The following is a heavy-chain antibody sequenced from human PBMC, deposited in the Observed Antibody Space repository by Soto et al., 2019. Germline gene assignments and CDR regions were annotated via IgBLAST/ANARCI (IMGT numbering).Heavy chain of an antibody. D-gene: IGHD3-22*01. CDR2: ISYDGSNK. Sequence: GGSLRLSCAASGFTFSSYGMHWVRQAPGKGLEWVAVISYDGSNKYYADSVKGRFTISRDNSKNTLYLQMNSLRAEDTAVYYCAKEVHYYDSSGYYYLLDPWGQGTLVTVSS. CDR1: GFTFSSYG. CDR3: AKEVHYYDSSGYYYLLDP. V-gene: IGHV3-30*18. J-gene: IGHJ5*02.